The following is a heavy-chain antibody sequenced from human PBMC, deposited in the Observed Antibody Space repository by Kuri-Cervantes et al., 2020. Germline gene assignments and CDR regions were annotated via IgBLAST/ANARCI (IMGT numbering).Heavy chain of an antibody. CDR3: AREAVVLTAPFDY. Sequence: CTVSGGPISSGYYYWSWIRQPPGKGLEWIGYIYYTGNTYYNPSLKSRVTISIDMSKNQFSLKLSSVTAADTAVYYCAREAVVLTAPFDYWGQGTLVTVSS. J-gene: IGHJ4*02. CDR2: IYYTGNT. CDR1: GGPISSGYYY. V-gene: IGHV4-30-4*01. D-gene: IGHD2-21*02.